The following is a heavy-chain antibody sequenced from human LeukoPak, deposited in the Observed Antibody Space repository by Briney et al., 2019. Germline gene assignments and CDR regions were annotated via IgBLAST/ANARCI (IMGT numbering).Heavy chain of an antibody. CDR3: ARARWDYGGPTGWFDP. D-gene: IGHD4-23*01. V-gene: IGHV3-7*01. J-gene: IGHJ5*02. Sequence: GGSLRLSCAASGFTFSSYWMSWVRQAPGKGLEWVANIKQDGSEKYYVDSVKGRFTISRDNAKNSLYLQMNSLRAEDTAVYYCARARWDYGGPTGWFDPWGQGTLVTVSS. CDR2: IKQDGSEK. CDR1: GFTFSSYW.